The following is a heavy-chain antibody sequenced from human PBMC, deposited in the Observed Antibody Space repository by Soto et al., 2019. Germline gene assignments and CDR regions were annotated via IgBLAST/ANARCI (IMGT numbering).Heavy chain of an antibody. J-gene: IGHJ4*02. CDR1: GGTFSSYS. D-gene: IGHD1-26*01. CDR2: IIPTFGTA. Sequence: QVQLVQSGAEVKKPGSSVKVSCKASGGTFSSYSINWVRQAPGQWLEWMGEIIPTFGTANYAQKFQGRVTITADESTSTADMELSSLRSEDTAVYYCARDGGRHSGGIDYWGQGTLVTVSS. V-gene: IGHV1-69*01. CDR3: ARDGGRHSGGIDY.